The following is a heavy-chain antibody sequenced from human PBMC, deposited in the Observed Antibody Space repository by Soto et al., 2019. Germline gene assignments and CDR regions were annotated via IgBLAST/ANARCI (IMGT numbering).Heavy chain of an antibody. CDR1: GFTFSSYS. D-gene: IGHD5-18*01. CDR3: ARAVGTAMVLRYYYYCMDV. Sequence: GGSLRLSCAASGFTFSSYSMNWVRQAPGKGLEWVSSISSSSSYIYYADSVKGQFTISRDNAKNALYLQMNSLRAEETAVYYCARAVGTAMVLRYYYYCMDVWGQGTTVTVSS. CDR2: ISSSSSYI. V-gene: IGHV3-21*01. J-gene: IGHJ6*02.